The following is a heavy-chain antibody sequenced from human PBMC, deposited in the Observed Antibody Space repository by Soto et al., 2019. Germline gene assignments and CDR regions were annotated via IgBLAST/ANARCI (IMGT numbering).Heavy chain of an antibody. J-gene: IGHJ4*02. CDR1: GYTFTNFF. V-gene: IGHV1-46*01. CDR3: ARDLGSLVAVAGTCYFDY. CDR2: INPGGGST. Sequence: QVQLVQSGAEVKGPGASVKISCKASGYTFTNFFIHWVRQAPGQGLEWMGIINPGGGSTDSAQKFKGRVTLTRDASTNTVHMELSSLRSEDTAVYYCARDLGSLVAVAGTCYFDYWGQGTLVTVSS. D-gene: IGHD6-19*01.